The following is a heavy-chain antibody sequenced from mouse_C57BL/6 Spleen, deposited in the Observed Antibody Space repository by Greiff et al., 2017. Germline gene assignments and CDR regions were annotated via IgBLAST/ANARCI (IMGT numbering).Heavy chain of an antibody. Sequence: QVQLQQSGAELVRPGASVTLSCKASGYTFTDYEMHWVKQTPVHGLEWIGAIDPETGGTAYNQKFKGKAILTADKSSSTAYMELRSLTSEDSAGYYCTRQDYSNYDFDYWGQGTTLTVSS. J-gene: IGHJ2*01. CDR3: TRQDYSNYDFDY. V-gene: IGHV1-15*01. CDR1: GYTFTDYE. D-gene: IGHD2-5*01. CDR2: IDPETGGT.